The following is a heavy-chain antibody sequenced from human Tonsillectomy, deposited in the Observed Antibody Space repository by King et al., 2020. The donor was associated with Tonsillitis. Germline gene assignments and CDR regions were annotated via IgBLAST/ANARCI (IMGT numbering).Heavy chain of an antibody. Sequence: VQLVESGGGLVKPGGSLTLSCVASGLTFSNAWMTWVRQAPGKGLEGVGRIKSKTDGGTTDYAAPVKGRFTISRDDSKNTLFLQMNSLKTEDTAVYYCTTRDYATGAFDIWGQGTMVTVSS. CDR1: GLTFSNAW. CDR3: TTRDYATGAFDI. V-gene: IGHV3-15*01. CDR2: IKSKTDGGTT. D-gene: IGHD3-16*01. J-gene: IGHJ3*02.